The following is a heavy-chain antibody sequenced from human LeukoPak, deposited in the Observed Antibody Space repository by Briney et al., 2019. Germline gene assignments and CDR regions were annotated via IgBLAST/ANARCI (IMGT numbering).Heavy chain of an antibody. J-gene: IGHJ4*02. CDR2: ISGSGGST. Sequence: GGSLRLFCAASGFTFSSYAMSWVRQAPGRGLEWVSAISGSGGSTYYADSVKGRFTISRDNSKNTLYLQMNSLRAEDTAVYYCAKESRTDIVVVVAATKLGNYFDYWGQGTLVTVSS. CDR3: AKESRTDIVVVVAATKLGNYFDY. D-gene: IGHD2-15*01. CDR1: GFTFSSYA. V-gene: IGHV3-23*01.